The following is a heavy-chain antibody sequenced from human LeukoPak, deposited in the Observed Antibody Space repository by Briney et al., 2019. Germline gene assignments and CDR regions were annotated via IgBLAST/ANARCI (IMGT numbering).Heavy chain of an antibody. D-gene: IGHD2-2*02. CDR2: IHHGGST. Sequence: SETLSLTCAVYGGSFSDYYWTWIRQPPGKGLEWIGEIHHGGSTNYNPSLKSRVTISIDTSKNQFSLRLSSATAADTALYYCARAYTSSLPFLIWGRGTLVTVSS. CDR3: ARAYTSSLPFLI. J-gene: IGHJ4*02. V-gene: IGHV4-34*01. CDR1: GGSFSDYY.